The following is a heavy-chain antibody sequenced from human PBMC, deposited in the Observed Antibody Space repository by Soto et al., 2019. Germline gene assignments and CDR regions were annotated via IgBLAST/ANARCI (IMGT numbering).Heavy chain of an antibody. D-gene: IGHD2-15*01. V-gene: IGHV6-1*01. CDR2: TYYRSKYYN. CDR3: ARAIPPTSGGYYLDS. Sequence: PSQTRSLTCAISGDSVSSNSATWNWIRQSPSRGLEWLGRTYYRSKYYNEYAASVRSRITVNADSSKNQFSLHLNSVSPEDTAVYYCARAIPPTSGGYYLDSWGQGSLVTVSS. CDR1: GDSVSSNSAT. J-gene: IGHJ4*02.